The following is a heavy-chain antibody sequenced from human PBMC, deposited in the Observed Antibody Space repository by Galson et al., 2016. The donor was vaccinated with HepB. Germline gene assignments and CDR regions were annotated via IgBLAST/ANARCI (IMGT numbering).Heavy chain of an antibody. CDR1: GDSISSYY. CDR2: GHYSGNI. V-gene: IGHV4-59*13. D-gene: IGHD3-10*01. J-gene: IGHJ3*02. Sequence: SETLSLTCTVSGDSISSYYWNWIRQPPGKGLEWIGYGHYSGNIKYNPSLKSRITTSVDTSKSQFSLRLSSAPAADPAVYYFSKWGSAIRAFDIWGQGAMVTVSS. CDR3: SKWGSAIRAFDI.